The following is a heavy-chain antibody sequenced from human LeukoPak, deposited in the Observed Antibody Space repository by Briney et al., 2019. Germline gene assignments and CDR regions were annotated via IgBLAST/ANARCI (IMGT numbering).Heavy chain of an antibody. D-gene: IGHD3-22*01. Sequence: SETLSLTCTISGGSISSYYWSWIRQPPGKGLEWIGNIYYSGSTNYNPSLKSRVTISVDTSKNQFSLKLSSVTAADTAVYYCARDTMIVVVNTDYWGQGTLVTVSS. V-gene: IGHV4-59*12. CDR2: IYYSGST. CDR1: GGSISSYY. CDR3: ARDTMIVVVNTDY. J-gene: IGHJ4*02.